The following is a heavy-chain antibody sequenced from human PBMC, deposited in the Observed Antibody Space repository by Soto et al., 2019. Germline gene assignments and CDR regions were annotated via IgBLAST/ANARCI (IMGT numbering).Heavy chain of an antibody. CDR2: LSNGGGTT. Sequence: EVQLLESGGGLVQPGGSLRLSCAASGFTFSSYAMSWVRQAPGEGLEWVSALSNGGGTTHYADSVKGRFTISRDNSKNTLYLQVRSLRVEDTAIYYCAKDMYGSRRGSFDYWGQGTLVTVSS. V-gene: IGHV3-23*01. D-gene: IGHD1-26*01. CDR3: AKDMYGSRRGSFDY. J-gene: IGHJ4*02. CDR1: GFTFSSYA.